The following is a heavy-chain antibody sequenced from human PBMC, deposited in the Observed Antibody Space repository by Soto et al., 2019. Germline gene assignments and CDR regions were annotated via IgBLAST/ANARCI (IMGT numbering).Heavy chain of an antibody. J-gene: IGHJ4*01. V-gene: IGHV3-30-3*02. D-gene: IGHD3-22*01. CDR3: AKRDESGGSRGAPFGY. CDR1: GVTFSSYA. Sequence: LGGYLRLSCAASGVTFSSYAMHWVRQAPGKGLEWVSVISYDGSNKYYADSVKGRFTISRDNSKNTLFLQMNSLRAEDTAIYYCAKRDESGGSRGAPFGYRGPGTLGTVSS. CDR2: ISYDGSNK.